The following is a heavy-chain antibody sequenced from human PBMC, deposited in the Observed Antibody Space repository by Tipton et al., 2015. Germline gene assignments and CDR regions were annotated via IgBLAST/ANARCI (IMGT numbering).Heavy chain of an antibody. CDR2: IRNSRYT. CDR3: ARDSFSYYSFAS. D-gene: IGHD3-10*01. J-gene: IGHJ4*02. Sequence: LRLSCTVSGGSMSGYYWNWIRQSPGKGLEWIGYIRNSRYTFYNPSLESRVTISVHTSKNQFSLKLISVAAADTAVYHCARDSFSYYSFASWDPGTLFTVSS. V-gene: IGHV4-59*01. CDR1: GGSMSGYY.